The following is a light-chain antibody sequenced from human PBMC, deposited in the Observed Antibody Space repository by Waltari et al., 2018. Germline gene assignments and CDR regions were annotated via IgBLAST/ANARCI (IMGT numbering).Light chain of an antibody. V-gene: IGKV1-33*01. Sequence: DIQMTQSPSSLSVSVGDRVTITCQASQDISNYLNWYQQKPGKAPKLLIYIASSLETGVPSRFSGSRSGTHFTFTISGRQPEDIATYYCQQYDNLPVTFGGGTKVEIK. CDR1: QDISNY. CDR3: QQYDNLPVT. CDR2: IAS. J-gene: IGKJ4*01.